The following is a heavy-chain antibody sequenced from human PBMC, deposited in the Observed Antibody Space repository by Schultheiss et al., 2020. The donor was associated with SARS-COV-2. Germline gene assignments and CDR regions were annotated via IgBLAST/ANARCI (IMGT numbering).Heavy chain of an antibody. J-gene: IGHJ4*02. Sequence: ASVKVSCKASGYTFTSYAMHWVRQAPGQRLEWMGWINAGNGNTKYSQKFQGRVTITRDTSASTAYMELSSLRSDDTAVYYCARVPRHMIVVVSPFDYWGQGTLVTVSS. D-gene: IGHD3-22*01. CDR1: GYTFTSYA. CDR3: ARVPRHMIVVVSPFDY. V-gene: IGHV1-3*01. CDR2: INAGNGNT.